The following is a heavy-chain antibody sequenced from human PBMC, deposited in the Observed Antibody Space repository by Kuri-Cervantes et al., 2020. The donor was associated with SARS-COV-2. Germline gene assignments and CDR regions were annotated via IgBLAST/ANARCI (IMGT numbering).Heavy chain of an antibody. Sequence: SETLSLTCTVSGGSISSSSYYWGWIRQPPGKGLEWIGSIYYSGSTYYNPSLKSRVTISVDTSKNQFSLKLSSVTAADTAVYYCAILDVETNVDRGQGTLVTVSS. D-gene: IGHD2-8*01. CDR2: IYYSGST. CDR3: AILDVETNVD. CDR1: GGSISSSSYY. V-gene: IGHV4-39*01. J-gene: IGHJ4*02.